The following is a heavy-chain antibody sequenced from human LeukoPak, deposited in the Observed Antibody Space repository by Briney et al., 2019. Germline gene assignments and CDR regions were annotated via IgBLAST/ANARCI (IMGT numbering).Heavy chain of an antibody. CDR1: GGSISSYY. V-gene: IGHV4-59*01. J-gene: IGHJ4*02. Sequence: PSETLSLTCTVSGGSISSYYRSWIRQPPGKGLEWIGYIYYSGSTSYNPSLKSRVTISVDTSKNQFSLKLSSVTAADTAVYYCVRGSGWYYYWGQGTLVTVSS. CDR3: VRGSGWYYY. CDR2: IYYSGST. D-gene: IGHD6-19*01.